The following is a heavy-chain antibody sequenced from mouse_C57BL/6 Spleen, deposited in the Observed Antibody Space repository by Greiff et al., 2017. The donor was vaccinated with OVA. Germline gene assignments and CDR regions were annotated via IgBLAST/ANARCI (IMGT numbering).Heavy chain of an antibody. J-gene: IGHJ3*01. D-gene: IGHD1-1*01. Sequence: VQLQQPGAELVKPGASVTLSCKASGYTFTSYWMHWVKQRPGRGLEWIGRIDPNSGGTKYNEKFKSKATLTVDKPSSTAYMQLSSLTSEDSAVYYCARGSGYYGSSPAWFAYWGQGTLVTVSA. CDR3: ARGSGYYGSSPAWFAY. V-gene: IGHV1-72*01. CDR2: IDPNSGGT. CDR1: GYTFTSYW.